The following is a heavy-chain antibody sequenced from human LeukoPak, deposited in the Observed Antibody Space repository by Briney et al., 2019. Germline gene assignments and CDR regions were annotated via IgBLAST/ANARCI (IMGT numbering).Heavy chain of an antibody. CDR1: GFTFSSCA. Sequence: GGSLRLSCAASGFTFSSCAIHWVRQAPGKGLEWVGRIKPKNYCETTEYAAPVKDRFSISRDDSKSMMYLQMNSLETEDTAVYYCIPPLPYSAQGGQGTLVTVSS. CDR3: IPPLPYSAQ. D-gene: IGHD2-21*01. J-gene: IGHJ4*02. V-gene: IGHV3-15*07. CDR2: IKPKNYCETT.